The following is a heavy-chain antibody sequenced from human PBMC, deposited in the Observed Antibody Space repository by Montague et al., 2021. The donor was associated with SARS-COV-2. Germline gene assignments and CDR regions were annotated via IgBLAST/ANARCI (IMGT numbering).Heavy chain of an antibody. D-gene: IGHD3-16*02. Sequence: SLRLSCAASGFTFSAYWMNWVRQAPGKGLEWVASISQDGSEEQSVDSVKGRFTISRDNAKSSLYLQMNSLRVEDTAVFYCARVVRPGWAFDYWGQGTLVTVSS. J-gene: IGHJ4*02. CDR2: ISQDGSEE. CDR1: GFTFSAYW. V-gene: IGHV3-7*03. CDR3: ARVVRPGWAFDY.